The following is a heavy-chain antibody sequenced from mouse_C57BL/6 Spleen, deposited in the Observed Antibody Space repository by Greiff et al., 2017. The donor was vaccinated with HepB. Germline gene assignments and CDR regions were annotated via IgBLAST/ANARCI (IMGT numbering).Heavy chain of an antibody. CDR2: IYPGDGDT. Sequence: QVQLKESGAELVKPGASVKISCKASGYAFSSYWMNWVKQRPGKGLEWIGQIYPGDGDTNYNGKFKGKATLTADKSSSTAYMQLRSLTSEDSAVYFCARSGDYDAMDYWGQGTSVTVSS. CDR1: GYAFSSYW. J-gene: IGHJ4*01. V-gene: IGHV1-80*01. D-gene: IGHD3-1*01. CDR3: ARSGDYDAMDY.